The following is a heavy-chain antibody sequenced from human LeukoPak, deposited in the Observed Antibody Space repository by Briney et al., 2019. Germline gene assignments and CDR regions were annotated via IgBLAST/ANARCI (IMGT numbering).Heavy chain of an antibody. J-gene: IGHJ4*02. CDR3: ARLRWRGVLPAALGDY. Sequence: GEALQISCKGSGYGFSTYWIGWGRRRPGEGVEGRGIIYPGDSNTRYSPSFQGQVTISADKSISTAFLQWSSLKASDTAMYYCARLRWRGVLPAALGDYWGQGTLVTVSS. CDR2: IYPGDSNT. CDR1: GYGFSTYW. D-gene: IGHD2-2*01. V-gene: IGHV5-51*01.